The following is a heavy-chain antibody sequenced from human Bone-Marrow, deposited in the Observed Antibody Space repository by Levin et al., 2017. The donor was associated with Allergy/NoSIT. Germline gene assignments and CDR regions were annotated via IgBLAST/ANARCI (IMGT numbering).Heavy chain of an antibody. J-gene: IGHJ4*02. Sequence: QAGGSLRLSCAASGFSFTTYSMHWVRQAPGRGLESVAFISYDGNTIFYADSVKGQFTISRDTSKSTLYLQMNSLRTDDTAVYYCARDLSAYAFDYWGQGTLVTVSS. V-gene: IGHV3-30-3*01. CDR3: ARDLSAYAFDY. CDR1: GFSFTTYS. D-gene: IGHD3-9*01. CDR2: ISYDGNTI.